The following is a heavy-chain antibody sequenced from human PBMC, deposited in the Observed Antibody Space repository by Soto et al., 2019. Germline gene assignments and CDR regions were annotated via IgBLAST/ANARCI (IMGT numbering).Heavy chain of an antibody. V-gene: IGHV1-2*04. Sequence: ASVKGSCKASGYTFTGYYMHWVRQAPGQGLEWMGWINPNSGGTNYAQKFQGWVTMTRDTSISTAYMELSRLRSDDTAVYYCARAVIVGATPGYYGMDVWGQGTTVTVSS. CDR2: INPNSGGT. D-gene: IGHD1-26*01. J-gene: IGHJ6*02. CDR1: GYTFTGYY. CDR3: ARAVIVGATPGYYGMDV.